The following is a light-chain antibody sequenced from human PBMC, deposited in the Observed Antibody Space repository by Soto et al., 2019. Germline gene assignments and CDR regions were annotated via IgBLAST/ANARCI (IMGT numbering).Light chain of an antibody. Sequence: QPVLTQPASVSGSPGQSITISCTGTSSDVGGYNYVSWYQQHPGKAPKLMIYDVSNRPSRVSNRFSGSKSGNTASLTISGLQAEDEADYYCSSYTSSSTLDVFGTGTKLTVL. CDR2: DVS. CDR1: SSDVGGYNY. V-gene: IGLV2-14*01. J-gene: IGLJ1*01. CDR3: SSYTSSSTLDV.